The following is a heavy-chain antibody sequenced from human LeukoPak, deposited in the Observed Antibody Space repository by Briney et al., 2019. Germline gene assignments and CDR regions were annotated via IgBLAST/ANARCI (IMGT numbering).Heavy chain of an antibody. Sequence: GESLRLSCAASGFTFRSYDMSWVRQAPGKGLKWVSAISGSGGSTYYADSVKGRFTISRDNSKNTLYLQMNSLRAEDTAVYYCAKDRGYSFDYWGQGTLVTVSS. V-gene: IGHV3-23*01. J-gene: IGHJ4*02. CDR1: GFTFRSYD. CDR2: ISGSGGST. CDR3: AKDRGYSFDY. D-gene: IGHD5-12*01.